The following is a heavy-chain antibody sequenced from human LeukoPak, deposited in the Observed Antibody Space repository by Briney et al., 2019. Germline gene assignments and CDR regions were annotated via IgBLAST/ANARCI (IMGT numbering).Heavy chain of an antibody. CDR2: INHSGST. CDR1: GGSFSGYY. J-gene: IGHJ4*02. V-gene: IGHV4-34*01. Sequence: PSETLSLTCAVYGGSFSGYYWSWIRQPPGKGLEWIGEINHSGSTNYNPSLKSRVTISVDTSKNQFSLKLSSVTAADTAVYYCARAYDYVWGGYRYKPYFDYWGQGTLVTVSS. D-gene: IGHD3-16*02. CDR3: ARAYDYVWGGYRYKPYFDY.